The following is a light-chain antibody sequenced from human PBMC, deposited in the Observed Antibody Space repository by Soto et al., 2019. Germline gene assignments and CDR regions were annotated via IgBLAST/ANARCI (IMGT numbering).Light chain of an antibody. CDR2: GAS. CDR3: QHYNNYSPT. J-gene: IGKJ4*01. CDR1: QTACSNC. Sequence: EIVLTQSPGTLSLSPGERATLSCRASQTACSNCLAWYQQKPGQAPRLLISGASNRATGIPDRFSGSGSGTEFTLTISSLQPDDSATYYCQHYNNYSPTFGGGTKVEIK. V-gene: IGKV3-20*01.